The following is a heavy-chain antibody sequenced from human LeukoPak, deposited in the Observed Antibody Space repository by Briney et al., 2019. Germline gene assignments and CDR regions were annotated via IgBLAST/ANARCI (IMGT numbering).Heavy chain of an antibody. J-gene: IGHJ4*02. V-gene: IGHV3-23*01. D-gene: IGHD1-1*01. CDR1: GFTFSNYA. CDR2: ISGTGGST. CDR3: AKVRTGHDFDY. Sequence: GGSLRLSCAASGFTFSNYAMSWVRQAPGKGLAWVSSISGTGGSTYYADSVKGRFTISRDNSNNTLFLQMNSLRAEDTAVYYCAKVRTGHDFDYWGQGTLVTVSS.